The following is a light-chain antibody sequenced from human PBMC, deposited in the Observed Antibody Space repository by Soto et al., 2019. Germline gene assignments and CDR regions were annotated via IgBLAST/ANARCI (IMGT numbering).Light chain of an antibody. CDR2: AAS. Sequence: VIWMTQCPSLLSASTGDRVTISCLMSQGISSYLAWYQQKPGKAPELLIYAASTLQSGVPSRFSGSGSGKDLTLTISCLQSEDFATYYCQQYYSFHYTFGQWTKVDIX. CDR3: QQYYSFHYT. V-gene: IGKV1D-8*01. J-gene: IGKJ2*01. CDR1: QGISSY.